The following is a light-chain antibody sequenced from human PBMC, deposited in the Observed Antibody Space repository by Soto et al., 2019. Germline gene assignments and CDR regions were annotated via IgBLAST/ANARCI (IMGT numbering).Light chain of an antibody. CDR3: QSYDNSLLAYV. V-gene: IGLV1-40*01. Sequence: QSVLTQPPSVSGAPGQRVTISCTGSSSSIGAGYDVHWYQQLPGTAPKLLIYANDDRPSGVPDRFSGSTSGTSASLAITGLQAEDAADYYCQSYDNSLLAYVFGGGTKVTVL. CDR1: SSSIGAGYD. CDR2: AND. J-gene: IGLJ2*01.